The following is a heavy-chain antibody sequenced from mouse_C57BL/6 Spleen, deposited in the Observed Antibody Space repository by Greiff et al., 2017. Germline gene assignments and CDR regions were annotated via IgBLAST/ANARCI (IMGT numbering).Heavy chain of an antibody. D-gene: IGHD4-1*02. J-gene: IGHJ2*01. CDR2: IHPNSGST. CDR3: ASPPTGTTGY. V-gene: IGHV1-64*01. Sequence: QVQLQQPGAELVKPGASVKLSCKASGYTFTSYWMHWVKQRPGQGLEWIGMIHPNSGSTNYNEKFKSKATLTVDKSSSTAYMQLSSLTSEDSAVYYCASPPTGTTGYWGQGTTLTVSS. CDR1: GYTFTSYW.